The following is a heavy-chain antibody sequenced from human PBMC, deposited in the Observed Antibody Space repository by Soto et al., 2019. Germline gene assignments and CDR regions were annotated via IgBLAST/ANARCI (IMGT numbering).Heavy chain of an antibody. J-gene: IGHJ4*02. V-gene: IGHV3-23*01. CDR1: GFTFSSYA. CDR2: ISGSGGST. Sequence: GGYLRLSCAASGFTFSSYAMSWVRQAPGKGLEWVSAISGSGGSTYYADSVKGRFTISRDNSKNTLYLQMNSLRAEDTAVYYCAKDRTFNWNYENWGQGTLVTVSS. CDR3: AKDRTFNWNYEN. D-gene: IGHD1-7*01.